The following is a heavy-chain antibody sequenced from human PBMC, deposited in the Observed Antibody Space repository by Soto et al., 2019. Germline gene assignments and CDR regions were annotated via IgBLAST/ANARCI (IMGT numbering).Heavy chain of an antibody. CDR2: ISGYNSDT. V-gene: IGHV1-18*01. J-gene: IGHJ4*02. Sequence: QVQLVQSGAEVKKPGASVKVSCKASGYTFASYGISWVRQAPGQGLEWRGGISGYNSDTKYTQKFQGRVTMTTDTSTSTAYMELRSLRSDDTAVYYCARFRCTVTSCYWKYFDYWGQGTLVTVSS. CDR1: GYTFASYG. D-gene: IGHD2-2*01. CDR3: ARFRCTVTSCYWKYFDY.